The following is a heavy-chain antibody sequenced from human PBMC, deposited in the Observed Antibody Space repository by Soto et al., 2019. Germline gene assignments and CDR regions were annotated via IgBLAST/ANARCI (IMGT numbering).Heavy chain of an antibody. Sequence: PSETLSLTCAVSGGSISSGGYSWTWIRQPPGKGLEWIGYIYHGASTYYNPSLKSRVTISVDTSKNQFSLKLSSVTAADTAVYYCARRERAAGTDWWFDPWGQGTLVTVSS. D-gene: IGHD6-13*01. J-gene: IGHJ5*02. CDR3: ARRERAAGTDWWFDP. V-gene: IGHV4-30-2*01. CDR1: GGSISSGGYS. CDR2: IYHGAST.